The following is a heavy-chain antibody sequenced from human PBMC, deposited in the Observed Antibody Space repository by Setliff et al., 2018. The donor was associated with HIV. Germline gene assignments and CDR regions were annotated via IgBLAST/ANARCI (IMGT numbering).Heavy chain of an antibody. CDR2: IYSSGST. CDR3: ARSTVGAGASFP. J-gene: IGHJ5*02. D-gene: IGHD1-26*01. V-gene: IGHV4-39*01. CDR1: GGSISSSSYY. Sequence: SETLSLTCTVSGGSISSSSYYWGWIRQPPGKGLEWIGTIYSSGSTYYNPSLKSRATISVDTSKKQFSLNLSSVTATDTAVYYCARSTVGAGASFPWGRGILVTVSS.